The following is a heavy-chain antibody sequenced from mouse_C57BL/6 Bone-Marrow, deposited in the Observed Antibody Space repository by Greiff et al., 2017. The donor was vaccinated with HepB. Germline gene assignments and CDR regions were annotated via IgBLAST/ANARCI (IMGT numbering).Heavy chain of an antibody. CDR3: ARSAITSFSY. Sequence: VQLQQPGAELVMPGASVKLSCTASGFTFTSYWMHWVQQRPGQGLEWIGEIDPSDSYINYNQKFKGKSTLTVDKSSSTSYLKLSSLTSEDSAVYYCARSAITSFSYWGQGTLVTVSA. D-gene: IGHD2-4*01. CDR1: GFTFTSYW. V-gene: IGHV1-69*01. CDR2: IDPSDSYI. J-gene: IGHJ3*01.